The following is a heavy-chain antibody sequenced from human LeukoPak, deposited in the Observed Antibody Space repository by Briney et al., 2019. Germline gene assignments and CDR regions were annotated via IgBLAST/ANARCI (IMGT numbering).Heavy chain of an antibody. Sequence: PSEPLSLTCSISDDSINNDRYFWAWIRQPPGKGLEWIASINYSGRTYYNPSLNSRLIISVDTAKRQFSLKLTSVTAADTALYFCARDIDDVGALFDFWGQGTLVTVSS. D-gene: IGHD1-26*01. CDR3: ARDIDDVGALFDF. J-gene: IGHJ4*02. V-gene: IGHV4-39*07. CDR1: DDSINNDRYF. CDR2: INYSGRT.